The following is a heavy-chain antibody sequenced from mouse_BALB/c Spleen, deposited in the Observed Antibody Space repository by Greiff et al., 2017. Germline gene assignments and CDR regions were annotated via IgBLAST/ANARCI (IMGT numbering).Heavy chain of an antibody. CDR2: IYPGSGNT. V-gene: IGHV1-63*01. CDR1: GYAFTNYW. Sequence: QVQLQQSGAELVRPGTSVKISCKASGYAFTNYWLGWVKQRPGHGLEWIGDIYPGSGNTYYNEKFKGKATLTADKSSSTAYMQLSSLTSEDSAVYFCARRRHDGYYFDYWGQGTTLTVSS. J-gene: IGHJ2*01. CDR3: ARRRHDGYYFDY. D-gene: IGHD2-3*01.